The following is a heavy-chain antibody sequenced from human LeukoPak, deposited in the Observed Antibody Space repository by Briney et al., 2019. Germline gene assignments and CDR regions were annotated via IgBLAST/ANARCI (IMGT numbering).Heavy chain of an antibody. V-gene: IGHV5-51*01. CDR2: IYPGDSDT. D-gene: IGHD2-21*01. CDR3: ATPPVVMRPTGAFDI. CDR1: GYSFSSYW. J-gene: IGHJ3*02. Sequence: GESLKISCEASGYSFSSYWIGWVRQMPGRGLEWMGVIYPGDSDTRYSPSFQGQATISADKSISTAYLQWSSLKASDTAMYSCATPPVVMRPTGAFDIWGQGTMVTVSS.